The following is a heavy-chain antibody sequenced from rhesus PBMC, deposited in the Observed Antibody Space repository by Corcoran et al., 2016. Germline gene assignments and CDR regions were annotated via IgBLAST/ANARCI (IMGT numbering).Heavy chain of an antibody. CDR1: GSIFTDYY. CDR2: ISPSSGNT. J-gene: IGHJ6*01. D-gene: IGHD6-43*01. CDR3: AREGISSATGGLDS. Sequence: QVQLLQAGAEEKKPGSSVKVSCQASGSIFTDYYIPWVRLAPLQGLQWVGWISPSSGNTKYAQEFQGRVTMTRDTSTNTAYMELSSLRSEDTAMYYCAREGISSATGGLDSWGQGVVVTVSS. V-gene: IGHV1S2*01.